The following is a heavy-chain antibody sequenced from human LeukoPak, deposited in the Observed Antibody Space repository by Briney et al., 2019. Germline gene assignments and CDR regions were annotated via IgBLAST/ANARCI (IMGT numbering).Heavy chain of an antibody. CDR3: ARVGYSYGYYYGMDV. J-gene: IGHJ6*02. CDR1: GYTFTSYY. D-gene: IGHD5-18*01. Sequence: ASVKVSCKASGYTFTSYYMHWVRQAPGQGLEWMGGIIPIFGTANYAQKFQGRVTITADESTSTAYMELSSLRSEDTAVYYCARVGYSYGYYYGMDVWGQGTTVTVSS. V-gene: IGHV1-69*13. CDR2: IIPIFGTA.